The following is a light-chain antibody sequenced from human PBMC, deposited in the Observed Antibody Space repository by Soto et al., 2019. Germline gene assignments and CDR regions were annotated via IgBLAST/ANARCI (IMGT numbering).Light chain of an antibody. CDR2: EGT. CDR3: CSYAGDHMFV. CDR1: NSDLGSYNV. V-gene: IGLV2-23*01. Sequence: QSALTKPASVYGSPGQSLTISCTGTNSDLGSYNVVSWFQQHPGKVPKVMIYEGTKRPSGVSDRFSGSKSDNTASLTISGLQAEDEGDYYCCSYAGDHMFVFGTGTKATVL. J-gene: IGLJ1*01.